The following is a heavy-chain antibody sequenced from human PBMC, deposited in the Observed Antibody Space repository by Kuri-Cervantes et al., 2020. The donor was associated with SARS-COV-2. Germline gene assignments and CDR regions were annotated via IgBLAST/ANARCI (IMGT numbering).Heavy chain of an antibody. J-gene: IGHJ6*03. V-gene: IGHV1-2*02. CDR2: INPNSGGT. Sequence: ASVKVSCKASGYTFTSYYMHWVRQAPGQGLEWMGWINPNSGGTNYAQKFQGRVTMTRDTSISTAYMELSRLRSDDTAVYYCARPPEDYYYMDVWGKGTTVTVSS. CDR3: ARPPEDYYYMDV. CDR1: GYTFTSYY.